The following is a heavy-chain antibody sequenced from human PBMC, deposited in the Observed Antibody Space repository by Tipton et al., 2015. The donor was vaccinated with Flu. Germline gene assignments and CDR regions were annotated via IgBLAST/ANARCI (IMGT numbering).Heavy chain of an antibody. Sequence: TLSLTCTASGGSISSYYWNWIRQPPGKGLEWIGYIYYSGSTNYNPSLKSRVIISVDTSKNQFSLNLSSVTAADTAVYYCARDRGYSGYDPLLGLYYWGQGALVTVSS. J-gene: IGHJ4*02. CDR3: ARDRGYSGYDPLLGLYY. D-gene: IGHD5-12*01. V-gene: IGHV4-59*01. CDR1: GGSISSYY. CDR2: IYYSGST.